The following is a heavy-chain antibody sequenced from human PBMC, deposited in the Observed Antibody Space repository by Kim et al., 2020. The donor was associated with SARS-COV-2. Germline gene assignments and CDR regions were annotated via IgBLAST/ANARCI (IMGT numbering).Heavy chain of an antibody. CDR1: GYTFTGYY. CDR2: INPNSGGT. Sequence: ASVKVSCKASGYTFTGYYMHWVRQAPGQGLEWMGWINPNSGGTNYAQKFQGRVTMTRDTSISTAYMELSRLRSDDTAVYYCARLDALSIVVVTAVSDYWGQGTLVTVSS. D-gene: IGHD2-21*02. V-gene: IGHV1-2*02. CDR3: ARLDALSIVVVTAVSDY. J-gene: IGHJ4*02.